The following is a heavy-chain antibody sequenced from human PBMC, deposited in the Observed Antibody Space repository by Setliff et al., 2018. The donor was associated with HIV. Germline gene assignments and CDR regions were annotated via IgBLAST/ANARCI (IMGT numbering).Heavy chain of an antibody. V-gene: IGHV4-38-2*02. Sequence: SETLSLTCTVSGYSISSGYYWGWIRQPPGKGLEWIASFYHSVSSYYNASLKSRVTISIDTSTYQFSLTMSYVTAADTAVYYCASVASYFDGGGYYYMPRWYFDLWGRGTLVTVSS. CDR2: FYHSVSS. J-gene: IGHJ2*01. D-gene: IGHD3-22*01. CDR3: ASVASYFDGGGYYYMPRWYFDL. CDR1: GYSISSGYY.